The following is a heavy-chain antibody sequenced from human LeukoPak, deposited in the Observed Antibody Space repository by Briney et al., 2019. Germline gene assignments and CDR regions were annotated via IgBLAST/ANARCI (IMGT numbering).Heavy chain of an antibody. D-gene: IGHD3-3*01. V-gene: IGHV4-4*07. Sequence: PSETLSLTCTVSGGSISSYYWSWIRQPAGKGLEWIGRIYASGSTNYNPSLKSRVTMSVDTSKNQFPLKLSSVTAADTAVYYCASLTRGSGYHDAFDIWGQGTMVTVSS. J-gene: IGHJ3*02. CDR3: ASLTRGSGYHDAFDI. CDR2: IYASGST. CDR1: GGSISSYY.